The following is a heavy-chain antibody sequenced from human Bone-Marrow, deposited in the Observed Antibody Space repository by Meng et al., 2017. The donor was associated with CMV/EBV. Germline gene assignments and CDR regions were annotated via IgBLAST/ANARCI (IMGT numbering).Heavy chain of an antibody. V-gene: IGHV1-2*02. CDR1: GYTFTGYY. CDR2: INPNSGGT. D-gene: IGHD6-13*01. Sequence: ASVKVSCKASGYTFTGYYMHWVRQAPGQGLEWMGWINPNSGGTNYAQKFQGRVTMTRDTSISTAYMELSRLRSDDTAVYYWAGGIWGTHLVAAGGMSEDYWGQGTLVTVSS. CDR3: AGGIWGTHLVAAGGMSEDY. J-gene: IGHJ4*02.